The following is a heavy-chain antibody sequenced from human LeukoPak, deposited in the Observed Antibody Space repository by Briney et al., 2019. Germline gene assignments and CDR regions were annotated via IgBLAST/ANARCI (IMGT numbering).Heavy chain of an antibody. CDR2: ISGSGSST. J-gene: IGHJ4*02. CDR1: GCTFSSYA. V-gene: IGHV3-23*01. CDR3: ATDGQVWFQGGLDY. Sequence: GGSLRLTCAASGCTFSSYALSWVRQAPGKGREWVSAISGSGSSTYYADSVKGRFTISRDNSKNTLYLQLNSLRAEDTAVYYCATDGQVWFQGGLDYWGQGTLVTVSS. D-gene: IGHD3/OR15-3a*01.